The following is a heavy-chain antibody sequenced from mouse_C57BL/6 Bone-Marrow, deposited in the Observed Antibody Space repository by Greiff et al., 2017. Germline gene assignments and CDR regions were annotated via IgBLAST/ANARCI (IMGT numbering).Heavy chain of an antibody. CDR1: GYAFSSSW. Sequence: QVQLKHSGPELVKPGASVKISCKASGYAFSSSWMNWVKQRPGKGLEWIGRIYPGDGDTNYNGKFKGKATLTADKSSSTAYMQLSSLTSEDSAVYFCARLPGYFDYWGQGTTLTVSS. J-gene: IGHJ2*01. CDR2: IYPGDGDT. CDR3: ARLPGYFDY. V-gene: IGHV1-82*01.